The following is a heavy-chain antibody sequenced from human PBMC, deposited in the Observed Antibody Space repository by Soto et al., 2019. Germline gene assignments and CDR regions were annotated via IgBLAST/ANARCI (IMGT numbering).Heavy chain of an antibody. CDR1: GFTFSSYA. V-gene: IGHV3-23*01. Sequence: EVQLLESGGGLVQPGGSLRLSCAASGFTFSSYAMNWVRQAPGQGLEWVSVISGSGGSTYYADSVKGRFTISRDNSKNTLYLQMKSLGAEDTAVYYCAKRASGSYFDYWGQGTLVTVSS. J-gene: IGHJ4*02. CDR3: AKRASGSYFDY. D-gene: IGHD3-10*01. CDR2: ISGSGGST.